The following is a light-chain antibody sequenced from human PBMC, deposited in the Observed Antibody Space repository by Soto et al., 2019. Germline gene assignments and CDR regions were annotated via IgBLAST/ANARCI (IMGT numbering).Light chain of an antibody. Sequence: DIQMTQSPSSLSASGGDRVTITCRASQTIGRYLNWYQQQPGKAPKLLIYAGSNLQSGVPSRFSGTGSGTDFTLTISSLQPDDFATYYCQQSFITPHTFGQGTRVEIK. V-gene: IGKV1-39*01. J-gene: IGKJ2*01. CDR3: QQSFITPHT. CDR2: AGS. CDR1: QTIGRY.